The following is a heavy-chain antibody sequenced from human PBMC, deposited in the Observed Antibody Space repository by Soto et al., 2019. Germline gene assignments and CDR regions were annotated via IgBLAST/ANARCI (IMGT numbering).Heavy chain of an antibody. Sequence: SETLSFTCSVSVGSISSVCHYLTWILHQPGKGLEWIGYIYYSWSTDYNPSLKSRVTISVERSKNQFSLNLSSVTAADTAIYYCAGECGGYDSSTLYGLEVWGQGTTVTFSS. CDR3: AGECGGYDSSTLYGLEV. D-gene: IGHD5-12*01. CDR1: VGSISSVCHY. V-gene: IGHV4-31*03. J-gene: IGHJ6*01. CDR2: IYYSWST.